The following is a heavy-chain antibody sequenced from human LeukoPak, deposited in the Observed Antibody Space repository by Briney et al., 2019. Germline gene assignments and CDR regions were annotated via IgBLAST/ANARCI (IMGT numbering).Heavy chain of an antibody. CDR1: GFIFSDHY. D-gene: IGHD3-10*01. V-gene: IGHV3-11*04. Sequence: GGSLRLSCAASGFIFSDHYINWMCQAPGKGLEWISYISGRGDSVYYADSVKGRFTISRDNAEKSLFLQMNSLRVEDTAVYYCASGSVPDYWGQGTLVTVSS. CDR2: ISGRGDSV. CDR3: ASGSVPDY. J-gene: IGHJ4*02.